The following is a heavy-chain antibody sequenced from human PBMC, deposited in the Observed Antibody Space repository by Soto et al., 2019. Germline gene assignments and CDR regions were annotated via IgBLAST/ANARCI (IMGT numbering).Heavy chain of an antibody. CDR3: AKGSIVGATTSALFDY. J-gene: IGHJ4*02. CDR2: ISGSGGST. CDR1: GFTFSGYA. Sequence: EVQLLESGGGLVQPGGSLRLSCAASGFTFSGYAMSWVRQAPGKGLEWVSAISGSGGSTYYADSVKGRFTISRDNSKNTLYLQMNSLRAEDTAVYYCAKGSIVGATTSALFDYWGQGTLVTVSS. V-gene: IGHV3-23*01. D-gene: IGHD1-26*01.